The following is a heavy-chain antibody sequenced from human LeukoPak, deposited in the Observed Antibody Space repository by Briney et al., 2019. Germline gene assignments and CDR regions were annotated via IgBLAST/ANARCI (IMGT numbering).Heavy chain of an antibody. CDR2: INPNSGGT. CDR1: GYTFTGYY. J-gene: IGHJ4*02. CDR3: ARDRYYYGSGSYYWGY. V-gene: IGHV1-2*02. D-gene: IGHD3-10*01. Sequence: ASVKVSCKASGYTFTGYYVHWVRQAPGQGLEWMGWINPNSGGTNYAQKLQGRVTMTTDTSTSTAYMELRSLRSDDTAVYYCARDRYYYGSGSYYWGYWGQGTLVTVSS.